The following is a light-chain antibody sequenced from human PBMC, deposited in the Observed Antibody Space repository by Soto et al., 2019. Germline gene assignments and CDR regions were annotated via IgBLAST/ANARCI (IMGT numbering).Light chain of an antibody. V-gene: IGKV1-39*01. J-gene: IGKJ5*01. Sequence: DIQMTQSRSSLSGAIGDRFTITCRASQSIKNYLNWYQHKPGAAPKLLXFGASNLESGVPSRFSGSGSGTEFTLSISSLKPEDFATYYCQQGYSTTPITFGQGTRLEI. CDR3: QQGYSTTPIT. CDR2: GAS. CDR1: QSIKNY.